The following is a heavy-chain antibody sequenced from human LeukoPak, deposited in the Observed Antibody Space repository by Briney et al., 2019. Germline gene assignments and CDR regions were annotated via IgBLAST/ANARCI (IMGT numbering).Heavy chain of an antibody. CDR1: GGSFSGYY. V-gene: IGHV4-34*01. D-gene: IGHD5-24*01. Sequence: SETLSLTCAVYGGSFSGYYWSWIRQPPGKGLEGIGEINHSGSTNYNPSLKSRVTISVDTSKNQFSLKLSSVTAADTAVYYCARALGDGYNYGLYFDYWGQGTLVTVSS. CDR3: ARALGDGYNYGLYFDY. J-gene: IGHJ4*02. CDR2: INHSGST.